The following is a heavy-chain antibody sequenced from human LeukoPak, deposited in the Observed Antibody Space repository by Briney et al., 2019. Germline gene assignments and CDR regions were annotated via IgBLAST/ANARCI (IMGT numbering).Heavy chain of an antibody. Sequence: SGGSLRLSCAASGFTFSSYSMNWVRQAPGKGLEWVSSISSSSSYIYYADSVKGRFTISRDNAKNSLYLQMNSLRAEDTAVYYCARDFEDIVVVVAATRPFDFDYWGQGTLVTVSS. CDR1: GFTFSSYS. CDR3: ARDFEDIVVVVAATRPFDFDY. V-gene: IGHV3-21*01. D-gene: IGHD2-15*01. J-gene: IGHJ4*02. CDR2: ISSSSSYI.